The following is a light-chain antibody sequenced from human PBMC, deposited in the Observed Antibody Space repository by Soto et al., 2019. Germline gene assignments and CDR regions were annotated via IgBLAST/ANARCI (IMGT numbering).Light chain of an antibody. V-gene: IGLV1-40*01. CDR2: GST. Sequence: QSVLTQPPSVSGAPGQRVTISCTGSSSNIGAGYDVHWYQQFPGTAPKLLLYGSTNRPSGVPDRFSGSKSGTSASLAIAGLQTEDEADYYCQSYDSSLSAVVFGRGTKLTVL. CDR1: SSNIGAGYD. J-gene: IGLJ2*01. CDR3: QSYDSSLSAVV.